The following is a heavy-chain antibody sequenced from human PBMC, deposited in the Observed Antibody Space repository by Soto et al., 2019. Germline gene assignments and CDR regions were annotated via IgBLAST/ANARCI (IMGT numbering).Heavy chain of an antibody. V-gene: IGHV4-39*01. Sequence: SETMSLTCTVAGGSIISSSYCWGWIRQPPGKGLEWIGSIYYSGSTYYNPSLKSRVTISVDTSKNQFSLKLSSVTAADTAVYYCARRLYYDSSGFEGGGMDVWGQGTTVTVSS. D-gene: IGHD3-22*01. CDR3: ARRLYYDSSGFEGGGMDV. CDR2: IYYSGST. CDR1: GGSIISSSYC. J-gene: IGHJ6*02.